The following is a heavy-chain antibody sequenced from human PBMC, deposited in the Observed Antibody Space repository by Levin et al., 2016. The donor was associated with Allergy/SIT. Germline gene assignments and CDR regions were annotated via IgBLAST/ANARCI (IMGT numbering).Heavy chain of an antibody. CDR2: IYTSGAT. CDR3: ARESDSEYDLTHYFDY. CDR1: GASITSGSHY. V-gene: IGHV4-61*02. D-gene: IGHD3-9*01. J-gene: IGHJ4*02. Sequence: SETLSLTCTVSGASITSGSHYWTWIRQPAGKGLEWIGRIYTSGATKYNPSLKSRVTISLDTSKNQFSLRLSSVTAADTAVYYCARESDSEYDLTHYFDYWGQGTLVTVSS.